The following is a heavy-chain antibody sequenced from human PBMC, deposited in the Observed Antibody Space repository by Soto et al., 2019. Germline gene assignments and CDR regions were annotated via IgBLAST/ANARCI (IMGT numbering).Heavy chain of an antibody. J-gene: IGHJ5*02. CDR1: GGTFSSYT. D-gene: IGHD6-6*01. CDR2: RMPFPGIA. CDR3: ASTYSSSSGWFDP. V-gene: IGHV1-69*02. Sequence: QVQLVQSGAEVKKPGSSVKVSCKASGGTFSSYTISWVRQAPGQGLEWMGRRMPFPGIANYAQKFQGRVTITADKSTSTAYMELSSLRSEDTAVYYCASTYSSSSGWFDPWGQGTLVTVSS.